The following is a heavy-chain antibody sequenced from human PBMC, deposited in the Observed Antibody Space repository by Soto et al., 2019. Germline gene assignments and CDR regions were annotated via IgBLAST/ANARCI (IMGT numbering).Heavy chain of an antibody. CDR2: IWYDGSNK. Sequence: QVQLVESGGGVVQPGRSLRLSCAASGFTFSSYGMHWVRQAPGKGLEWVAVIWYDGSNKYYADSVKGRFTISRDNSKNALYLQMNSLRAEDTAVYYCARDGGIAARLKYYFDYWGQGTLVTVSS. J-gene: IGHJ4*02. V-gene: IGHV3-33*01. CDR1: GFTFSSYG. D-gene: IGHD6-6*01. CDR3: ARDGGIAARLKYYFDY.